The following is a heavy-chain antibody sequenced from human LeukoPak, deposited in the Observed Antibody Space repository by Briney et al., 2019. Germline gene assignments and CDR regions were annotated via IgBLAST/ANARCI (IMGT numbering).Heavy chain of an antibody. CDR1: GGTFSSYA. V-gene: IGHV1-69*06. CDR2: IIPIFGTA. CDR3: ASSYGDYVFDAFDI. Sequence: ASVKVSCKASGGTFSSYAISWVRQAPGQGLEWMGGIIPIFGTANYAQKFQGRVTITADKSTSTAYMELSSLRSGDTAVYYCASSYGDYVFDAFDIWGQGTMVTVSS. D-gene: IGHD4-17*01. J-gene: IGHJ3*02.